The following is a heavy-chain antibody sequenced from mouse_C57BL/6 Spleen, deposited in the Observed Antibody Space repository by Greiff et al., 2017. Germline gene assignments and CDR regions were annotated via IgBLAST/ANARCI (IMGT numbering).Heavy chain of an antibody. V-gene: IGHV1-4*01. J-gene: IGHJ4*01. CDR1: GYTFTSYT. Sequence: QVHVKQSGAELARPGASVKMSCKASGYTFTSYTMHWVKQRPGQGLEWIGYINPSSGYTKYNQKFKDKATLTADKSSSTAYMQLSSLTSEDSAVYYCARRGEGGAMDYWGQGTSVTVSS. CDR2: INPSSGYT. CDR3: ARRGEGGAMDY.